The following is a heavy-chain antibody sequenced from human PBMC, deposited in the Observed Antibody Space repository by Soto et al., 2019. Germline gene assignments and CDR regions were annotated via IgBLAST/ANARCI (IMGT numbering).Heavy chain of an antibody. CDR2: ISDSGGST. CDR3: AKDSRRDYSAAAQTVDWFDP. Sequence: WGSLRLSCAASGFTFSSYAMTWVRQAPGKGLEWVSTISDSGGSTYYADSEKGRFTISRANSKNTLYLQMNSLRAEDTAVYYCAKDSRRDYSAAAQTVDWFDPWGQGALVSVSS. CDR1: GFTFSSYA. D-gene: IGHD6-13*01. V-gene: IGHV3-23*01. J-gene: IGHJ5*02.